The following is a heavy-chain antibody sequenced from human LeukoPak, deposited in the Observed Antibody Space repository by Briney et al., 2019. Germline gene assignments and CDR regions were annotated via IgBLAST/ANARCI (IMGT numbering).Heavy chain of an antibody. J-gene: IGHJ6*02. CDR3: AKDVVVVGGMDV. Sequence: GRSLRLSCAASGFTLSSFLMHSVRQAPGKGLECVAVISYDGSNKYYADSVKGRFTSSRDNSNNTLYLQMNSLRAEDTAVYYCAKDVVVVGGMDVWGQGTTVTVSS. CDR2: ISYDGSNK. D-gene: IGHD2-15*01. CDR1: GFTLSSFL. V-gene: IGHV3-30*18.